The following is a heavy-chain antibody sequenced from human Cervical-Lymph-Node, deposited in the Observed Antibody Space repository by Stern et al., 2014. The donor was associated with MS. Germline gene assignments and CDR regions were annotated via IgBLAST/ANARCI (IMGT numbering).Heavy chain of an antibody. CDR3: ARGLLGSENALDI. D-gene: IGHD2-15*01. CDR1: GYTFTSYG. V-gene: IGHV1-18*01. CDR2: ISSYNGNT. J-gene: IGHJ3*02. Sequence: QVQLVQSGSEVKKPGASVKVSCKASGYTFTSYGISWVRQAPGKGLEWMGLISSYNGNTNYAQMLQGRVTMTRDTSTRTAYMELRSLRSDDTAVYYCARGLLGSENALDIWGQGTMVTVSS.